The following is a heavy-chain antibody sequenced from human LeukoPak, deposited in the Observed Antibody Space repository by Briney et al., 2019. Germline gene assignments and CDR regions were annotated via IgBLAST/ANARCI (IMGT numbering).Heavy chain of an antibody. J-gene: IGHJ4*02. D-gene: IGHD5-18*01. V-gene: IGHV3-48*01. Sequence: PGGSLRLSCAASGFTFSSYSMSWVRQAPGKGLEWVSYISSSSSTIYYADSVKGRFTISRDNAKNSLYLQMNSLRAEDTAVYYCARVNSYDFDYWGQGTLVTVSS. CDR3: ARVNSYDFDY. CDR2: ISSSSSTI. CDR1: GFTFSSYS.